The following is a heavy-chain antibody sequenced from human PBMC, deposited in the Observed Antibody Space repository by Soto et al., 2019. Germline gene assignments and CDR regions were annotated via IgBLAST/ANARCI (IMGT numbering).Heavy chain of an antibody. J-gene: IGHJ4*02. D-gene: IGHD3-16*01. CDR2: IWYDGSNK. CDR1: GFTVSSHG. V-gene: IGHV3-33*01. Sequence: QVQLVESGGGVVQPGRSLRVSCAASGFTVSSHGMHWVRQSPGKVLEWVAVIWYDGSNKYDGESVKGRFIISRDNSKNTVDLQMIGLRAEDTAICSWARWGPDKVLDYWGQGALVTVSS. CDR3: ARWGPDKVLDY.